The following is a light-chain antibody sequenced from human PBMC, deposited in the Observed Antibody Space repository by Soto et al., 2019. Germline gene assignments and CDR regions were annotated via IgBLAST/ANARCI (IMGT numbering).Light chain of an antibody. V-gene: IGKV1-39*01. Sequence: DIQMTQSPSSLSASVGDRVTITCWASQGISTYLNWYQQKPGKAPKLLIYAASSLQSGVPSRFSGSGSGTDFTLTISSLQPEDFATYYCQQSYSLRTFGQGTKVEIK. CDR1: QGISTY. CDR2: AAS. J-gene: IGKJ1*01. CDR3: QQSYSLRT.